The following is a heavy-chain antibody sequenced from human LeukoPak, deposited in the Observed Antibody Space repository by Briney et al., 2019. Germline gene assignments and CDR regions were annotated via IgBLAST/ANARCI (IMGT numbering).Heavy chain of an antibody. CDR3: ARGFHNRVTGYLFAFEY. V-gene: IGHV4-4*07. Sequence: SETLSLTCTVSGGSISNYYWAWILQPAGKGLEWIGRIYTTGSTNYNPSLKSRVTMSLDKSKNQFSLKLSSVTAADTAVYYCARGFHNRVTGYLFAFEYWGQGTLVTVSS. CDR1: GGSISNYY. D-gene: IGHD3-9*01. CDR2: IYTTGST. J-gene: IGHJ4*02.